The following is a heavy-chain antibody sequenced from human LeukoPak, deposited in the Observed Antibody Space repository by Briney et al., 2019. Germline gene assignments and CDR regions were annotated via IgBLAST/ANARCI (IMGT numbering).Heavy chain of an antibody. Sequence: PGGSLRLSCAASGFTFSSYSMNSVRQAPGKGLEWVSSISISSSYIYYADSVKGRFTISRDNAKNSLYLQMNSLRAEDTAVYYCAKDTAMGYYYGMDVWGQGTTVTVSS. CDR3: AKDTAMGYYYGMDV. CDR2: ISISSSYI. V-gene: IGHV3-21*01. J-gene: IGHJ6*02. D-gene: IGHD5-18*01. CDR1: GFTFSSYS.